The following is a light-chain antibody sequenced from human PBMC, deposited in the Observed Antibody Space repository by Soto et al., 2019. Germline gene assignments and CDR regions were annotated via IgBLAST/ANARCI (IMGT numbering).Light chain of an antibody. CDR2: YGS. Sequence: IVLTQSPDTLSLSPGERATLSCRASQTIVNYLAWYQQKPGQAPRLLIYYGSNRATGVPARFIGSGSGTDFTLTISILEPEDFAVYYCQQGWTFGQGTKVEIK. CDR3: QQGWT. CDR1: QTIVNY. V-gene: IGKV3-11*01. J-gene: IGKJ1*01.